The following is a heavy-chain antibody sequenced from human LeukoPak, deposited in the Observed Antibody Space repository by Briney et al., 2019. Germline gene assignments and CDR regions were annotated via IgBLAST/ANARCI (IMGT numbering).Heavy chain of an antibody. CDR2: IKQDGSEK. D-gene: IGHD6-19*01. J-gene: IGHJ6*03. V-gene: IGHV3-7*01. CDR1: GFTFSSYW. CDR3: ARDKAVAGSYYYSSMDA. Sequence: PGGSLRLSCAASGFTFSSYWMSWVRQAPGKGLEWVANIKQDGSEKYYVDSVKGRFTISRDNAKNSLYLQMNSLRAEDTAVYYCARDKAVAGSYYYSSMDAGGKGTTATVS.